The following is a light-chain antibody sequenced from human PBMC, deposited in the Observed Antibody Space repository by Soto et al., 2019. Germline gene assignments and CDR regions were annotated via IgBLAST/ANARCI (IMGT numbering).Light chain of an antibody. J-gene: IGKJ1*01. CDR1: QSISNY. V-gene: IGKV1-39*01. CDR3: QQSYTTPWT. CDR2: AAS. Sequence: DIQMTQSPSSLSASVGDRFSITCLASQSISNYLNWYQQKQGKAPKLLIYAASSLQSGVPSRFSGSGSGTAFTLTISSLQPEDFATYSCQQSYTTPWTFGQGTKVDIK.